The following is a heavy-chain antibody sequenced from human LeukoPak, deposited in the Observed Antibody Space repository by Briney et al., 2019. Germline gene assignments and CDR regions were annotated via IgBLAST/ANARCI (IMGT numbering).Heavy chain of an antibody. CDR1: GVSISSYY. D-gene: IGHD1-26*01. Sequence: ASETLSLTCTVSGVSISSYYWSWVRQAPGKELEWIAYIYYSGRTNYNPSLKSRVTMSIDTSKNYFSLNLSSVTAADTAVYYCASTSGSYVFDYWGQGILVTVSS. CDR2: IYYSGRT. J-gene: IGHJ4*02. V-gene: IGHV4-59*01. CDR3: ASTSGSYVFDY.